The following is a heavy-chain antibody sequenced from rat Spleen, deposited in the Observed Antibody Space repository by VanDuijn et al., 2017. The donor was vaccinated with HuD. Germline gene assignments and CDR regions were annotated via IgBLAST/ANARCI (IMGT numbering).Heavy chain of an antibody. CDR1: GFTFNNYW. J-gene: IGHJ4*01. Sequence: EVQLMESGRGLVQPGRSLKLSCVVSGFTFNNYWMTWIRQAPGKGLEWVASITAGGDDTYYRDSVKGRFTISRDNAKSILYLQMDSLRSEDTATYYCTRGVMDAWGQGASVTVSS. CDR3: TRGVMDA. V-gene: IGHV5-31*01. CDR2: ITAGGDDT.